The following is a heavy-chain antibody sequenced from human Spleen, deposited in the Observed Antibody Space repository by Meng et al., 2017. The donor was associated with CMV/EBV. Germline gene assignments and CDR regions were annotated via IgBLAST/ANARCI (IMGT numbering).Heavy chain of an antibody. J-gene: IGHJ4*02. D-gene: IGHD3-3*01. CDR1: GYSFGNYA. Sequence: GGSLRLSCVGSGYSFGNYAMHWVRQAPGKGLEWVSVIYSGGTTYYADSVKGRFTISRDNSMNTLYLQMNTLRAEDTAVYYCARGGGTFDYWGQGTLVTVSS. CDR3: ARGGGTFDY. V-gene: IGHV3-53*01. CDR2: IYSGGTT.